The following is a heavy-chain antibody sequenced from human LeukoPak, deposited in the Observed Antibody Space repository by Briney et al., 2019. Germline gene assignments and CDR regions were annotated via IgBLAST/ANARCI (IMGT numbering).Heavy chain of an antibody. CDR3: ARVAAPYYYYYYMDI. CDR2: ISSSSSYI. D-gene: IGHD6-6*01. V-gene: IGHV3-21*01. J-gene: IGHJ6*03. CDR1: GFTFSSYS. Sequence: GGSLRLSCAASGFTFSSYSMNWVRQAPGKGLEWVSSISSSSSYIYYADSVKGRFTISRDNAKNSLYLQMNSLRAEDTAEYYCARVAAPYYYYYYMDIWGKGTTVTVFS.